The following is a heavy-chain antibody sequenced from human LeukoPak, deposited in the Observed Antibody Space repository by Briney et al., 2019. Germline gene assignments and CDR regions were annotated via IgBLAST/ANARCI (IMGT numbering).Heavy chain of an antibody. J-gene: IGHJ4*02. CDR1: GVSFSTYY. CDR3: ARQLYGSDY. CDR2: VNHSGYT. V-gene: IGHV4-34*01. Sequence: SETLSLTCAVSGVSFSTYYWSWIRQSPEKGLEWIGEVNHSGYTNYNPSLKSRVTISLDTSKNQFSLKLSSVTAADTAVYYCARQLYGSDYWGQGTLVTVSS. D-gene: IGHD4-17*01.